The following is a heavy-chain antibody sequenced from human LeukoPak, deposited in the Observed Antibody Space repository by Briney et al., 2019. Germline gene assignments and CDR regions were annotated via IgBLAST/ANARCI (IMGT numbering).Heavy chain of an antibody. CDR2: ISSSGSTI. Sequence: GGSLRLSCAASGFTFSDYYMSWIRQAPGKGLEWVSYISSSGSTIYYADSVKGRFTISRDNAKNSLYLQMNSLRAEDTAVYYCARLLWFGEEGWFDPWGQGTLVTVSS. CDR3: ARLLWFGEEGWFDP. D-gene: IGHD3-10*01. CDR1: GFTFSDYY. J-gene: IGHJ5*02. V-gene: IGHV3-11*01.